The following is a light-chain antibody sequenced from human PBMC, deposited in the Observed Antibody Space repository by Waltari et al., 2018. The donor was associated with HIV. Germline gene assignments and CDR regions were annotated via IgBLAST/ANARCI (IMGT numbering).Light chain of an antibody. CDR1: QGISSY. V-gene: IGKV1-9*01. Sequence: DIQLTQSPSFLSASVGDRVSITCRASQGISSYLAWYQQKPGKAPKLLIYAASNLESGVPSRFSGSGSGTEFTLTISTLQPEDFATYYCQEVNTYPLTFGGGTKVEIK. J-gene: IGKJ4*01. CDR2: AAS. CDR3: QEVNTYPLT.